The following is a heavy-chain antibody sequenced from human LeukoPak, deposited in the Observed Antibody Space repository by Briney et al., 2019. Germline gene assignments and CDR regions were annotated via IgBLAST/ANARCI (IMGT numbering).Heavy chain of an antibody. V-gene: IGHV1-69*04. CDR3: ARSREEMLYGSSFDY. J-gene: IGHJ4*02. D-gene: IGHD2-8*01. CDR1: GVTFSSYA. CDR2: IIPIFGIA. Sequence: SVKLSCTASGVTFSSYAISWVRQAPGQGLEWMGRIIPIFGIANYAQNFQGRVTITADKSTSTAYMELSSLRSEDTAVYYCARSREEMLYGSSFDYWGQGTLVIVSS.